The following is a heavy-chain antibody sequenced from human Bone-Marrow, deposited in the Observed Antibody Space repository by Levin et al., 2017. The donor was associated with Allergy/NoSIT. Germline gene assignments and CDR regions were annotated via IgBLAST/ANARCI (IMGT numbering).Heavy chain of an antibody. CDR3: AREGAYYFDH. V-gene: IGHV3-48*03. D-gene: IGHD4/OR15-4a*01. CDR2: ISGSGSTI. J-gene: IGHJ4*02. CDR1: GFAFSSYE. Sequence: AGGSLRLSCAASGFAFSSYEMHWVRQAPGKGLEWLSYISGSGSTIYYADSVKGRFTISRDNAKNSLYLQMNSLRAEDTAVYYCAREGAYYFDHWGQGTLVTVSS.